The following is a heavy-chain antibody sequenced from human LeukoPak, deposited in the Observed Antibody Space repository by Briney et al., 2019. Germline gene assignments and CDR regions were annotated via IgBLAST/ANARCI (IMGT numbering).Heavy chain of an antibody. V-gene: IGHV4-4*02. CDR2: IYHSGST. J-gene: IGHJ3*02. CDR1: GGSISSSNW. CDR3: ARDPNYYDSSGYYPVRAFDI. Sequence: PSETLSLTCAVSGGSISSSNWWSWVRQPPGKGLEWIGEIYHSGSTNYNPSLKSRVTISVDKSKNQFSLKLSSVTAADTAVYYCARDPNYYDSSGYYPVRAFDIWGQGTMVTVSS. D-gene: IGHD3-22*01.